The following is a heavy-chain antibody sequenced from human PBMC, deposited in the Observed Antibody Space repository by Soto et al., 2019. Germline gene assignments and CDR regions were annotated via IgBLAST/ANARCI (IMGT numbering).Heavy chain of an antibody. V-gene: IGHV1-69*01. D-gene: IGHD2-15*01. CDR2: LIPIFGTA. CDR1: GGTFSSYA. J-gene: IGHJ5*02. CDR3: ARGFSSLTEKYCSGGSCYSGGDWFDP. Sequence: QVQLVQSGAEVKKPGSSVKVSCKASGGTFSSYAISWVRQAPGQGLEWMGGLIPIFGTANYAQKFQGRVTITADESTSTAYMELSSLRSEDTAVYYCARGFSSLTEKYCSGGSCYSGGDWFDPWGQGTLVTVSS.